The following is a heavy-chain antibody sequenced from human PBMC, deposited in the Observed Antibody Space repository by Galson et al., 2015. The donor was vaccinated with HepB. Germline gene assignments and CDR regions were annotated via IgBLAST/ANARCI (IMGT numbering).Heavy chain of an antibody. Sequence: SVKVSCKASGYTFTGYYMHWVRQAPGQGLEWMGWINPNSGGTNYAQKFQGRVTMTRDTSISTAYLQWSSLKASDTAMYYCARRSSYSNYGWFDPWGQGTLVTVSS. V-gene: IGHV1-2*02. CDR1: GYTFTGYY. CDR2: INPNSGGT. J-gene: IGHJ5*02. CDR3: ARRSSYSNYGWFDP. D-gene: IGHD4-11*01.